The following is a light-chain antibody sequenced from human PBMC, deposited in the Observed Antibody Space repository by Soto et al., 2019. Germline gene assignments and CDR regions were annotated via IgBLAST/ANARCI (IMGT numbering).Light chain of an antibody. CDR3: QQYNSYSRT. CDR1: QSISSW. J-gene: IGKJ1*01. Sequence: DIQLRHTLSTLSPSVEDRVPITSRASQSISSWLAWYQQKPGKAPKLLIYDASSLESGVPSRVSGSGSGTDFTLTINSLQPDDFATYFCQQYNSYSRTFGQGTKVDIK. CDR2: DAS. V-gene: IGKV1-5*01.